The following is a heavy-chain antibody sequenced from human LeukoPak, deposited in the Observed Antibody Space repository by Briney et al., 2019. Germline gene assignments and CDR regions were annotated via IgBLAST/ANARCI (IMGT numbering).Heavy chain of an antibody. CDR2: INHSGST. D-gene: IGHD5-18*01. CDR3: ARVVDTAMVTNHDAFAI. Sequence: SETLSLTCAVYDGSFSGYYWSWIRQPPGKGLEWIGEINHSGSTNYNPSLKSRVTISVDTSKNQFSLKLSSVTAADTAVYYCARVVDTAMVTNHDAFAIWGQGTMVTVSS. V-gene: IGHV4-34*01. J-gene: IGHJ3*02. CDR1: DGSFSGYY.